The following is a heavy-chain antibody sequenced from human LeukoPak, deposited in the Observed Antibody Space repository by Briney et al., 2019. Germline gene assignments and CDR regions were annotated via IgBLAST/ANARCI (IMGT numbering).Heavy chain of an antibody. CDR1: GFTFSDYY. Sequence: GGSLRLSCAASGFTFSDYYMSWIRQAPGKELEWVSYISSSGSTIYYADSVKGRFTISRDNAKNSLYLQMNSLRAEDTAVYYCARIMALVVPAAITYYYYYMDVWGKGTTVTVSS. V-gene: IGHV3-11*01. J-gene: IGHJ6*03. CDR2: ISSSGSTI. CDR3: ARIMALVVPAAITYYYYYMDV. D-gene: IGHD2-2*02.